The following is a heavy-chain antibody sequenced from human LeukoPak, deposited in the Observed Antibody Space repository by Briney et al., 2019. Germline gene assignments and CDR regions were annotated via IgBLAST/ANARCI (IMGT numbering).Heavy chain of an antibody. CDR3: AKDQRRGYSYGFDY. J-gene: IGHJ4*02. V-gene: IGHV3-30*18. Sequence: GSLRLSCAASGFTFSGFGIYWVRQAPDKGLEWVAVISSDGSNKYYADSVKGRFTISRDNSKNTLYPQMNSLRADDTAVYYCAKDQRRGYSYGFDYWGQGTLVTVSS. CDR2: ISSDGSNK. CDR1: GFTFSGFG. D-gene: IGHD5-18*01.